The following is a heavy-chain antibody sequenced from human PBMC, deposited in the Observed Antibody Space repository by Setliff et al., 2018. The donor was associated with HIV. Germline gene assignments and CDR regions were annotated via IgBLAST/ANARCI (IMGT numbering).Heavy chain of an antibody. D-gene: IGHD1-26*01. CDR2: INHTGST. CDR1: GGSFSGHY. Sequence: PSETLSLTCAVYGGSFSGHYWSWLRQPPGKGLEWIGEINHTGSTNYNPSLKSRVTISVDMSKNQFSLKLSSVTAADTAMYYCAGGEGIVGAWKTWLDPWGQGTLVTVSS. V-gene: IGHV4-34*01. J-gene: IGHJ5*02. CDR3: AGGEGIVGAWKTWLDP.